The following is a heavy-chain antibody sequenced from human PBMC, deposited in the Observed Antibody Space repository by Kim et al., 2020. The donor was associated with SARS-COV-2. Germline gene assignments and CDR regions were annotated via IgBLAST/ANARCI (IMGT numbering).Heavy chain of an antibody. D-gene: IGHD2-2*01. CDR3: ARFAVVVPGRDWFDP. CDR2: INHSGST. CDR1: GGSFSGYY. Sequence: SETLSLTCAVYGGSFSGYYWSWIRQPPGKGLEWIGEINHSGSTNYNPSLKSRVTISVDTSKNQFSLKLSSVTAADTAVYYCARFAVVVPGRDWFDPWGQGTLVTVSS. J-gene: IGHJ5*02. V-gene: IGHV4-34*01.